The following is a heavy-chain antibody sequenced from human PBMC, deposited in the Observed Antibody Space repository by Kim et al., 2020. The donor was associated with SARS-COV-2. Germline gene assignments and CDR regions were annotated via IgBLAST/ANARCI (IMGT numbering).Heavy chain of an antibody. V-gene: IGHV4-34*01. CDR1: GGSFSVYY. J-gene: IGHJ4*02. Sequence: SETLSLTCAVYGGSFSVYYWSWIRQPPGKGLEWIGEINHSGSTNYNPSLKSRVTISVDTSKNQFSLKLSSVTAADTAVYYCSRADVYYYDSSGYYYGYFDYWGQGTLVTVSS. D-gene: IGHD3-22*01. CDR3: SRADVYYYDSSGYYYGYFDY. CDR2: INHSGST.